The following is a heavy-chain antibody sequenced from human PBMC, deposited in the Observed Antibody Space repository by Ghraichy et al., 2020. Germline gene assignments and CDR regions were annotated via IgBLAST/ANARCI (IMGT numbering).Heavy chain of an antibody. J-gene: IGHJ5*02. Sequence: GRSLRLSCAASGFTFSSYWMTWVRLAPGKGLEWVANIKQDGTKKYYVDSVKGRFTISRDNAKNSLYLQMNSLRAEDTAVYYCAREGLDYGSGSSDWFDPWGQGTLVTVSS. V-gene: IGHV3-7*01. CDR1: GFTFSSYW. CDR3: AREGLDYGSGSSDWFDP. D-gene: IGHD3-10*01. CDR2: IKQDGTKK.